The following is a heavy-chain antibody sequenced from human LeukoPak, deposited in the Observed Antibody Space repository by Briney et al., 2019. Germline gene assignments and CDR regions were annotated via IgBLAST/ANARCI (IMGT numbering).Heavy chain of an antibody. V-gene: IGHV4-34*01. J-gene: IGHJ4*02. CDR1: GGSFSGYY. CDR3: ARRRRYRGYDSSGYYDY. CDR2: INHSGST. Sequence: PSETLSLTCAVYGGSFSGYYWSWIRQPPGKGLEWIGEINHSGSTNYNPSLKSRVTISVDTSKNQFSLKLSSVTAADTAVYYCARRRRYRGYDSSGYYDYWGQGTLVTVSS. D-gene: IGHD3-22*01.